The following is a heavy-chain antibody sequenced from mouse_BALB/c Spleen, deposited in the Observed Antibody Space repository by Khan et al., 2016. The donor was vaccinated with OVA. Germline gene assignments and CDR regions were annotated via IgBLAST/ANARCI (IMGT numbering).Heavy chain of an antibody. CDR1: GFTITDYY. CDR3: ARDGYSPWFAY. D-gene: IGHD2-3*01. J-gene: IGHJ3*01. V-gene: IGHV14-1*02. CDR2: IDPEDGNT. Sequence: EVQLQQSGAELVRPGALVKLSCKASGFTITDYYIHWVKQRPEQGLEWIGWIDPEDGNTIYAPKFQGKASITAEHSSITDYLKLISMTSEDTAVYYCARDGYSPWFAYWGQGTLVTVSA.